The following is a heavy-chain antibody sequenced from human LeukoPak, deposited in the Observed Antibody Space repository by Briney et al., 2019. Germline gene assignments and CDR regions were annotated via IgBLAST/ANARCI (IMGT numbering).Heavy chain of an antibody. D-gene: IGHD4-17*01. CDR1: EFTFSSYA. CDR3: ARGSFGDYDY. Sequence: GRSLRLSCAASEFTFSSYAMSWVRQAPGKGLEWVSAITASGGGTYYTDSVKGRFTISRNNSKNTLYLQMNSLRAEDTAVYYCARGSFGDYDYWGQGTLVTVSS. J-gene: IGHJ4*02. CDR2: ITASGGGT. V-gene: IGHV3-23*01.